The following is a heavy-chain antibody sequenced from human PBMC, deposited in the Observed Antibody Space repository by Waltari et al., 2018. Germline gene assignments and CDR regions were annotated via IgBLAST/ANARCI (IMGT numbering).Heavy chain of an antibody. Sequence: QVQLVQSGAEVKKPGASVKVSCTTSGYTFIGYYMHWVRQAPGQGLEWMGWINPNSGATDYAHKFQGRVNMTRDTSISTAYMELTSLKSDDTAVYYCARDLPEFWTGSADYWGRGTLVTVSS. J-gene: IGHJ4*02. D-gene: IGHD3-3*01. CDR2: INPNSGAT. V-gene: IGHV1-2*07. CDR3: ARDLPEFWTGSADY. CDR1: GYTFIGYY.